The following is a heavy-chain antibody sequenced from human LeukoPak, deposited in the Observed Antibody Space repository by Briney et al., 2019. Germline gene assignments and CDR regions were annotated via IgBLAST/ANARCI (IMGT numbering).Heavy chain of an antibody. V-gene: IGHV1-3*01. J-gene: IGHJ3*02. CDR3: ARDLWVTTWALGI. CDR2: INAGNGVT. Sequence: ASVKVSCKASGYSFTQYAMHWVRQAPGQRLEWMGWINAGNGVTKYSQKFQDRVTITRDTSANTAYMELNSLRSEDTAVYYCARDLWVTTWALGIWGQGTVVTVSS. D-gene: IGHD4-17*01. CDR1: GYSFTQYA.